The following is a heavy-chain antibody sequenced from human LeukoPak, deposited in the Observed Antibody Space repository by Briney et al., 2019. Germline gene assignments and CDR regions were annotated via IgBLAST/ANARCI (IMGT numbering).Heavy chain of an antibody. CDR2: ISHSGST. J-gene: IGHJ3*02. Sequence: SETLSLTCAVYGGSFSGYYWSWIRQPPGKGLEWIGEISHSGSTNYNPSLKSRVTISVDTSKKQFSLKLSSVTAADTAVYYCARAAAPRGAFDIWGQGTMVTVSS. CDR3: ARAAAPRGAFDI. V-gene: IGHV4-34*01. D-gene: IGHD6-25*01. CDR1: GGSFSGYY.